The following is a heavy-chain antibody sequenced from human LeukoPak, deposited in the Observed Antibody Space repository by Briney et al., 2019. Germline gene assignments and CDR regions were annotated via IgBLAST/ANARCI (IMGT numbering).Heavy chain of an antibody. CDR3: ARDPGWSSFDI. CDR1: GFSFTSYW. J-gene: IGHJ3*02. CDR2: INQDAGTT. V-gene: IGHV3-7*01. D-gene: IGHD2-15*01. Sequence: GGSLRLSCVASGFSFTSYWMSWVRQAPGKGLEFVANINQDAGTTNYVDSVKGRFTISRDNAENSLYLQMSSLRAKDTALYYCARDPGWSSFDIWGQGIMVTVSS.